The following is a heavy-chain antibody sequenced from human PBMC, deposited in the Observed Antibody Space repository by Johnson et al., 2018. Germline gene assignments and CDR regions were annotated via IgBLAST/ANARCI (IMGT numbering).Heavy chain of an antibody. CDR1: GFTFSSYW. CDR3: ARDLPLAAAVYYYYYYGMDV. D-gene: IGHD6-13*01. CDR2: IKQDGSEK. V-gene: IGHV3-7*01. Sequence: EVQLLETGGGVVQPGRSLRLSCAASGFTFSSYWMSWVRQAPGKGLEWVANIKQDGSEKYYVDSVKGRFPISRDNAKNSLYLQMNSLRAEDTAVYYCARDLPLAAAVYYYYYYGMDVWGQGTTVTVSS. J-gene: IGHJ6*02.